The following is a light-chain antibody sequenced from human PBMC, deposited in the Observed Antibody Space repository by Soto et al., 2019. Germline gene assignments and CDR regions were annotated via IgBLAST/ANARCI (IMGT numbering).Light chain of an antibody. J-gene: IGLJ1*01. V-gene: IGLV1-40*01. CDR3: QSYDNSLSGNYV. CDR2: GSS. Sequence: QRLPTQARSVSGAPGQRPPIACTRSISNIREGYDVHWYQRLPETAPKLLIFGSSNRPSGVPDRFSGSKSGTSASLAITGLRAEDEADYYCQSYDNSLSGNYVFGTGTKVTVL. CDR1: ISNIREGYD.